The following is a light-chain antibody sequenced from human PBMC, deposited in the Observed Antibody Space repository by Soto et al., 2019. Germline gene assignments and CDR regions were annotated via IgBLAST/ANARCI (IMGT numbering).Light chain of an antibody. CDR2: AAS. J-gene: IGKJ5*01. CDR3: QQLNTYPIP. CDR1: QGISSY. Sequence: DIQLTQSPSFLSASVGDRVTITCRASQGISSYLAWYQQKPGKVPKLLIYAASTLQSGVPSRFSGSGSGTEFTLTISSLQPEDFATYYCQQLNTYPIPFGQGTRLEIK. V-gene: IGKV1-9*01.